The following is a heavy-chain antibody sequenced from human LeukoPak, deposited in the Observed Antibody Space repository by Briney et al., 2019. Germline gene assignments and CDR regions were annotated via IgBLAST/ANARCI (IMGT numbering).Heavy chain of an antibody. J-gene: IGHJ3*01. V-gene: IGHV3-30-3*01. Sequence: GRSLRLSCAASGFTFSSYAMHWVRQAPGKGLEWVAVISYDGSNKYYADSVKGRFTISRDNSKNTLYLQMNSLRAEDTAVYYCAREYYYDSSKPLGRWGQGTMVTVSS. D-gene: IGHD3-22*01. CDR2: ISYDGSNK. CDR1: GFTFSSYA. CDR3: AREYYYDSSKPLGR.